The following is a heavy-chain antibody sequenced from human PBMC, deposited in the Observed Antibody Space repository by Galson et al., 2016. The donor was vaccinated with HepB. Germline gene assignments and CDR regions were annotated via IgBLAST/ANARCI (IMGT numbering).Heavy chain of an antibody. CDR1: GDSVSRNGVA. CDR3: ARGRNSAFDS. J-gene: IGHJ4*02. V-gene: IGHV6-1*01. Sequence: CAISGDSVSRNGVAWNWIRQSPSRGLEWLGRTYYSSRWNNDYSASVKSRITINLDTPNNLFSLQLSSVTPEDTAVYNCARGRNSAFDSWGQGTLVTVSS. CDR2: TYYSSRWNN. D-gene: IGHD1-14*01.